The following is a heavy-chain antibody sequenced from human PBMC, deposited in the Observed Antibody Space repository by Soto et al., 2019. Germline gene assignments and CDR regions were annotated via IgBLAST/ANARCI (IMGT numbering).Heavy chain of an antibody. Sequence: ASVKVSCKASGYPFTRYAMHWVRQAPGQSLEWMGWINVGNGNPKYSQRFQGRVTITRDTSASTVYMELSSLTSEDTAVYYCARDWGDFWSGYQNYYYGMDVWGQGTTVTVSS. J-gene: IGHJ6*02. CDR1: GYPFTRYA. CDR2: INVGNGNP. CDR3: ARDWGDFWSGYQNYYYGMDV. D-gene: IGHD3-3*01. V-gene: IGHV1-3*01.